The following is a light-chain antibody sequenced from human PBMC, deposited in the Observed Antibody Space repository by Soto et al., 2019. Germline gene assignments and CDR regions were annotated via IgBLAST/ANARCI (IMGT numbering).Light chain of an antibody. CDR3: PQYGSSTET. V-gene: IGKV3-20*01. CDR2: GAS. CDR1: QSVSRSY. J-gene: IGKJ1*01. Sequence: EIVFTQAPGTLSLSPGERATLSCGATQSVSRSYLAWYPQKLGQAPRPPIYGASSRATGIPDRCTGSGAGSECTPTISRLEPEDFQVDYCPQYGSSTETFCQGTKVDNK.